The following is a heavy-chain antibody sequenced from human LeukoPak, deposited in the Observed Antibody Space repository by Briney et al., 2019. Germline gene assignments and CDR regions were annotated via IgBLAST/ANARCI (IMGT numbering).Heavy chain of an antibody. CDR3: ARDERFCNGDNHYPDLGY. J-gene: IGHJ4*02. D-gene: IGHD2-15*01. CDR1: GYTFTGYY. CDR2: INPNTGDT. Sequence: WASMKVSCKASGYTFTGYYLFWVRQAPGQGLEWMGWINPNTGDTRYGQKFQGRVTLTRDTSIRTTYMELSSLRSDDTAVYYCARDERFCNGDNHYPDLGYWGQGTLVTVSS. V-gene: IGHV1-2*02.